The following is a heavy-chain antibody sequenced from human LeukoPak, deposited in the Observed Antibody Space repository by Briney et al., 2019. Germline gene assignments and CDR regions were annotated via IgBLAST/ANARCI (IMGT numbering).Heavy chain of an antibody. CDR1: GFTFSSYG. Sequence: PGRSLRLSCVASGFTFSSYGMHWVRQAPGKGLEWVAVISYDGSNKYYADSVKGRFTISRDNSKNTLYLQMNSLRAEDTAVYYCAKDLYDILTGYPWFYWGQGTLVTVSS. CDR3: AKDLYDILTGYPWFY. CDR2: ISYDGSNK. J-gene: IGHJ4*02. V-gene: IGHV3-30*18. D-gene: IGHD3-9*01.